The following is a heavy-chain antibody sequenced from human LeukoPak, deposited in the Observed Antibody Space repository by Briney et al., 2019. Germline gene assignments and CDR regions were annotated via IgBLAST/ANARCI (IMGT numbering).Heavy chain of an antibody. D-gene: IGHD6-19*01. CDR2: IIPIFGTA. V-gene: IGHV1-69*01. CDR1: GGTFSSYA. Sequence: SVKVSCKASGGTFSSYAISWVRQAPGQGLEWMGGIIPIFGTANYAQKFQGRVTITADESTSTAYMELSSLRSEDTAVYYCASDRIAVAGTWDYFDYWGQGTLVTVSS. J-gene: IGHJ4*02. CDR3: ASDRIAVAGTWDYFDY.